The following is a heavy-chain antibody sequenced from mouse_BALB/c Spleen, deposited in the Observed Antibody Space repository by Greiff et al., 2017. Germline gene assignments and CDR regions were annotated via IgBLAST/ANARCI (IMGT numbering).Heavy chain of an antibody. J-gene: IGHJ4*01. V-gene: IGHV1-14*01. CDR3: ARVLPRARGKNYAMDY. Sequence: EVQLQQSGPELVKPGASVKMSCKASGYTFTSYVMHWVKQKPGQGLEWIGYINPYNDGTKYNEKFKGKATLTSDKSSSTAYMELSSLTSEDSAVYYCARVLPRARGKNYAMDYWGQGTSVTVSS. CDR1: GYTFTSYV. CDR2: INPYNDGT. D-gene: IGHD3-1*01.